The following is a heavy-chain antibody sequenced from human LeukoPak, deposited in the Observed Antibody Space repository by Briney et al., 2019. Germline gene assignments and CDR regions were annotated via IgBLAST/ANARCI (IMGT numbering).Heavy chain of an antibody. D-gene: IGHD6-13*01. V-gene: IGHV1-3*01. CDR3: ARGLGYGVFDP. CDR2: INVGNGNT. CDR1: GYTFTTYA. Sequence: ASVKGSCKASGYTFTTYALTWVRQAPGQRLEWMGWINVGNGNTKSSQKFQGRVTITRDMSASTAYMELSSLRSEDTAVYYCARGLGYGVFDPWGQGTLVTVSS. J-gene: IGHJ5*02.